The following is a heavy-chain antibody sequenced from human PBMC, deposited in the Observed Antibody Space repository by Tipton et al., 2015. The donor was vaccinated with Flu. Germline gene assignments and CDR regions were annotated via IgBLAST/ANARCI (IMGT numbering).Heavy chain of an antibody. CDR2: INHSGST. Sequence: TLSLTCAVYGGSFSGYYWSWIRQPPGKGLEWIGEINHSGSTNYNPSLKSRVTISVDTSKNQFSLKLSSVTAADTAVYYCARGRARGYYDSSGYYRYYYYYGMDVWGQGTTVPVSS. CDR3: ARGRARGYYDSSGYYRYYYYYGMDV. D-gene: IGHD3-22*01. V-gene: IGHV4-34*01. CDR1: GGSFSGYY. J-gene: IGHJ6*02.